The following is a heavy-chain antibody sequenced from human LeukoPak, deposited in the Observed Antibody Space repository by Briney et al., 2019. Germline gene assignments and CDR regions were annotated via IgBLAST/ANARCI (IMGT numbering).Heavy chain of an antibody. V-gene: IGHV3-23*01. Sequence: GGPLRLSCAASGFTFSSYAMSWVRQAPGKGLEWVSAISGSGGSTYYADSVKGRFTISRDNSKNTLYLQMNSLRAEDTAVYYCAKASLNYDFWSGHLYYFDYWGRGTLVTVSS. CDR2: ISGSGGST. CDR3: AKASLNYDFWSGHLYYFDY. D-gene: IGHD3-3*01. J-gene: IGHJ4*02. CDR1: GFTFSSYA.